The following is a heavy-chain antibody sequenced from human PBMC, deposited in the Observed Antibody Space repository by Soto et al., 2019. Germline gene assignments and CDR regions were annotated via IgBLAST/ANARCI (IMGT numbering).Heavy chain of an antibody. CDR3: AKDKTAMVVHFDY. CDR2: ISWNSGSI. J-gene: IGHJ4*02. V-gene: IGHV3-9*01. Sequence: EVQLVESGGGLVQPGRSLRLSCAASGFTFDDYAMHWVRQAPGKGLEWVSGISWNSGSIGYADSVKGRFTISRDNAKNSLYLQMNSLRVEDTALYYCAKDKTAMVVHFDYWGQGTLVTVSS. CDR1: GFTFDDYA. D-gene: IGHD5-18*01.